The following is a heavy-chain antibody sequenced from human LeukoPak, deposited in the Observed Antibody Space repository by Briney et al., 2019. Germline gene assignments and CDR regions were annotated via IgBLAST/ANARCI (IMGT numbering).Heavy chain of an antibody. V-gene: IGHV4-61*02. CDR1: GGSISSGSYY. J-gene: IGHJ3*02. CDR2: IYTSGST. D-gene: IGHD5/OR15-5a*01. CDR3: ARDSRVSDAFDI. Sequence: PSQTLSLTCTVSGGSISSGSYYWSWIRQPAGKGLEWIGRIYTSGSTNYSPSLKSRVTISVDRSKNQFSLRLSSVTAADTAVYYCARDSRVSDAFDIWGQGTMVTVSS.